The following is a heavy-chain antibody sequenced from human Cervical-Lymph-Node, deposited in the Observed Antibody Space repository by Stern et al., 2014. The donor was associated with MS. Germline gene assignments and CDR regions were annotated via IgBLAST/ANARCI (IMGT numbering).Heavy chain of an antibody. J-gene: IGHJ4*02. Sequence: QVQLVESGPGLVKPSETLSLTCTVSGVSISSFYWSWIRKSPGKGLEWIGYIYYSGSDNYNTYLQSRITLSVDTSRTQVSLKLRSAAAVDTAIYYCASSRQVWLPFDYWGQGIQVTVAS. D-gene: IGHD3-9*01. CDR3: ASSRQVWLPFDY. CDR1: GVSISSFY. V-gene: IGHV4-59*01. CDR2: IYYSGSD.